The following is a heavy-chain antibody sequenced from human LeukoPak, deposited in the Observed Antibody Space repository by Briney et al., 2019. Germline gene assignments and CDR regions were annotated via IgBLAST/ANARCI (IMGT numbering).Heavy chain of an antibody. J-gene: IGHJ5*02. CDR2: IYYSGST. CDR1: GGSISSGGYY. V-gene: IGHV4-31*11. D-gene: IGHD3-10*01. CDR3: ARRSGTMVRGAAFDP. Sequence: SETLSLTCAVSGGSISSGGYYWSWIRQHPGKGLEWIGYIYYSGSTYYNPSLKSRVTISVDTSKNQFSLKLSSVTAADTAVYYCARRSGTMVRGAAFDPWGQGTLVTVSS.